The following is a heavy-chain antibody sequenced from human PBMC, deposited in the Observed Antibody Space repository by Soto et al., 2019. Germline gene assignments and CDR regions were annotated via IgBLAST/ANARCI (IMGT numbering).Heavy chain of an antibody. D-gene: IGHD3-3*01. V-gene: IGHV3-74*01. CDR3: ARDWSGPGNSAYYYYNMDV. Sequence: EVQLVESGGGLVQPGGSLRLSCAASGFIFSNSWMHWVRQAPGKGLVWVSRINSDGSSTDYADSVKGRFTISRDNAKNTLYLQMTSLRAEDTALYYCARDWSGPGNSAYYYYNMDVWGKGTTVTVSS. CDR1: GFIFSNSW. J-gene: IGHJ6*03. CDR2: INSDGSST.